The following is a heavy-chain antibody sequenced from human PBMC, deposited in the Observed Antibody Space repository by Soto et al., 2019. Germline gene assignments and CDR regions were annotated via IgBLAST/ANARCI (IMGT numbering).Heavy chain of an antibody. J-gene: IGHJ6*02. CDR1: GFTFSSYG. D-gene: IGHD3-9*01. CDR3: AREISFVLTGYYHPDNYYGMDV. Sequence: GGSLRLSCAASGFTFSSYGMHWVRQAPGKGLEWVAVIWYDGSNKYYADSVKGRFTISRDNSKNTLYLQMNSLRAEDTAVYYCAREISFVLTGYYHPDNYYGMDVWGQGTTVTVSS. CDR2: IWYDGSNK. V-gene: IGHV3-33*01.